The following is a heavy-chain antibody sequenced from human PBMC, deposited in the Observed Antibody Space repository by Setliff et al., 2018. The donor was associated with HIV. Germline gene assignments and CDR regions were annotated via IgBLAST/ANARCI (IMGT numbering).Heavy chain of an antibody. V-gene: IGHV3-33*01. Sequence: GGSLRLSCAASGFTFSSYGMHWVRQAPGKGLEWVAVIWYDGSNKYYAESVKGRFTISRDNSRNTLYLHMSSLRTEDTAVYYCARESYLYGSGSYPTYFQHCGQGTLVTVSS. J-gene: IGHJ1*01. D-gene: IGHD3-10*01. CDR3: ARESYLYGSGSYPTYFQH. CDR1: GFTFSSYG. CDR2: IWYDGSNK.